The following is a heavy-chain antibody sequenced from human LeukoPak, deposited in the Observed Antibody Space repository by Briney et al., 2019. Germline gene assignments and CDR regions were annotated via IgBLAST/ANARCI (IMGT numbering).Heavy chain of an antibody. CDR1: GFSVSSNY. Sequence: PGGSLRLSCAASGFSVSSNYMTWVRQAPGKGLEWVSVIYSGGSIYYADSVKGRFTISRDSSKNTLFLQMNSLRAEDTAVYYCARAVALAYYYYGMDVWGQGTTVTVSS. D-gene: IGHD6-19*01. CDR2: IYSGGSI. J-gene: IGHJ6*02. CDR3: ARAVALAYYYYGMDV. V-gene: IGHV3-53*01.